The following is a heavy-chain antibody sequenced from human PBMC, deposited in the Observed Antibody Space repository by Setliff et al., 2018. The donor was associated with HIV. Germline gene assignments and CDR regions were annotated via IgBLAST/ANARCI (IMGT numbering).Heavy chain of an antibody. Sequence: PGGSLRLSCVASGFSFSRYTMMWVRQTPGKGLEWVSSITSNLNYKYADSVKGRFTISRDNTKNSLYLQMNSLRAEDTAVYYCAKGDSFVFSYVYPDYWGPGTLGTVSS. CDR3: AKGDSFVFSYVYPDY. CDR1: GFSFSRYT. CDR2: ITSNLNY. V-gene: IGHV3-21*01. J-gene: IGHJ4*02. D-gene: IGHD3-22*01.